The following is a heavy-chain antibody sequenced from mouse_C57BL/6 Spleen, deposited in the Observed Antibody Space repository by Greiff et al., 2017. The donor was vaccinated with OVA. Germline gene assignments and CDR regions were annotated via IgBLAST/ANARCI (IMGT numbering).Heavy chain of an antibody. CDR1: GYTFTDYY. V-gene: IGHV1-76*01. Sequence: VQLQQSGAELVRPGASVTLSCKASGYTFTDYYINWVKQRPGQGLEWIARIYPGSGNTYYNEKFKGKATLTAEKSSSTAYMQLSSLTSEDSAVYFCAGPIDSSVAWFAYWGQGTLVTVSA. D-gene: IGHD3-2*02. CDR3: AGPIDSSVAWFAY. CDR2: IYPGSGNT. J-gene: IGHJ3*01.